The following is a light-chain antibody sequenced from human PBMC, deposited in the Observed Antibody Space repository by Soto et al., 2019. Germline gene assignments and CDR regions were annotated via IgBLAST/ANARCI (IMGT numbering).Light chain of an antibody. Sequence: EVVLPHSPLSLPVTLGQPASISCRSSHSFVHVDGTTYLNWFHQRPGQSPRRLIYRVSNRDSGVPDRFSESGSGTNFTLKISLVDAADVGIYYCKRGTTAYTFDQGTKREIQ. CDR2: RVS. CDR3: KRGTTAYT. V-gene: IGKV2-30*02. CDR1: HSFVHVDGTTY. J-gene: IGKJ2*01.